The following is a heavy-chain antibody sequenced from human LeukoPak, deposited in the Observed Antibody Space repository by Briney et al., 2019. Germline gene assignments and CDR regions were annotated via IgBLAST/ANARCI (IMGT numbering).Heavy chain of an antibody. V-gene: IGHV1-2*02. CDR2: INPNSGGT. J-gene: IGHJ4*02. Sequence: ASVKVSCTASGYTFTGYYMHWVRQAPGQGLEWMGWINPNSGGTNYAQKFQGRVTMTRDTAISTAYMELSRLRSDDTAVYYCARDYYDSGGYEDYWGQGTLVTVSS. CDR3: ARDYYDSGGYEDY. D-gene: IGHD3-22*01. CDR1: GYTFTGYY.